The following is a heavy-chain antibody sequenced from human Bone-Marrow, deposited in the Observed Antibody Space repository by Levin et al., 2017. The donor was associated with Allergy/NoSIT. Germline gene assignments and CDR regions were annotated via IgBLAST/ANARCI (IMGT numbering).Heavy chain of an antibody. Sequence: NPSETLSLTCTVSGDSISRYYWSWIRQPPGKGLEWIGYIYYSGSTNYNPSLKSRVTIPVDTSKNQFSLDLNFVTAADTAVYYCAGDAQTSPTRNYGMDVWGQGTTVTVSS. CDR1: GDSISRYY. CDR2: IYYSGST. J-gene: IGHJ6*02. CDR3: AGDAQTSPTRNYGMDV. V-gene: IGHV4-59*01.